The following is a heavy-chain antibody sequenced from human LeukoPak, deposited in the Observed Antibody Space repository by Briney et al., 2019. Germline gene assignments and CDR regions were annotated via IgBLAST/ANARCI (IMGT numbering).Heavy chain of an antibody. D-gene: IGHD3-22*01. Sequence: GGSLRLSCAASGFSFDDYGLTWVRQAPGKGLEWVSGINWNGDSTDYADSVKGRFTISRDNAKNSLYLQMNSLRAEDTALYYCARDLRVVITGSLDSWGQGTLVTVSS. V-gene: IGHV3-20*04. CDR2: INWNGDST. CDR1: GFSFDDYG. J-gene: IGHJ4*02. CDR3: ARDLRVVITGSLDS.